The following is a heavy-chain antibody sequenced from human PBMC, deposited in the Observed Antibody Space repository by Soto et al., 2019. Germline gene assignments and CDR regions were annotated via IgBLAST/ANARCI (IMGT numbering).Heavy chain of an antibody. CDR1: GGSINNYH. CDR2: IYYSGST. Sequence: PSETLSLTCTVSGGSINNYHWSWIRQPPGKGLEWIGYIYYSGSTNYNPSLKSRVTISVDTSKNQFSLKLPQYDILTGYLNYFDYWGQGTLVTVSS. CDR3: DY. V-gene: IGHV4-59*01. J-gene: IGHJ4*02. D-gene: IGHD3-9*01.